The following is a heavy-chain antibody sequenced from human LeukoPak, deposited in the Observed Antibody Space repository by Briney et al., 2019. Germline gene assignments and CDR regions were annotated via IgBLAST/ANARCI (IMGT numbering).Heavy chain of an antibody. D-gene: IGHD4-17*01. Sequence: SETLSLTCTVSRGTISSYYWSAIRQPPGKGLEWIGYIYYSGSTTYNPSLKSRVTISVDTSKNQFSLKLNSVTAADTAMYYCARGFAYGDEGSFDYWGQGTLVTVSS. V-gene: IGHV4-59*01. J-gene: IGHJ4*02. CDR2: IYYSGST. CDR1: RGTISSYY. CDR3: ARGFAYGDEGSFDY.